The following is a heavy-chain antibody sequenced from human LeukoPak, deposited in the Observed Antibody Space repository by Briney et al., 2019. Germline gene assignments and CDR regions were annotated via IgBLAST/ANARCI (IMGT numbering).Heavy chain of an antibody. CDR2: MNPNSGNT. D-gene: IGHD3-9*01. V-gene: IGHV1-8*01. CDR1: GYTFTSYD. J-gene: IGHJ5*02. Sequence: ASVKVSCKASGYTFTSYDINWVRQATGQGLEWMGWMNPNSGNTGYAQKFQGRVTMTRNTSISTAYMELSSLRSEDTAVYYCARGRGPSYFDWLLYSTGGGWFDPWGQGTLVIVSS. CDR3: ARGRGPSYFDWLLYSTGGGWFDP.